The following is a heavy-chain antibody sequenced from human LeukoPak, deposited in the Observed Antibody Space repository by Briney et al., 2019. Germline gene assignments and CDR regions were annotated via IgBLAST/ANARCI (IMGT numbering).Heavy chain of an antibody. Sequence: GGSLRLSCAASGLNFNNYAMSWVRQAPGKGLEWVSTITGSGGSTYSADSVKGRLTISRYNSKNTLYLQMNSLRADDTALYYCARNQDSSWYYYYMDVWGKGTTVTVSS. CDR3: ARNQDSSWYYYYMDV. V-gene: IGHV3-23*01. CDR2: ITGSGGST. J-gene: IGHJ6*03. D-gene: IGHD6-13*01. CDR1: GLNFNNYA.